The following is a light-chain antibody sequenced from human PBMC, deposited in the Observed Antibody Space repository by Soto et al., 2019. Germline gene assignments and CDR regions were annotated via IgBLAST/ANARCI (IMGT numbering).Light chain of an antibody. CDR2: AAS. Sequence: DIQMTPSPSSLSASVGDRVTITCRASQSISSYLHWYPQKPGKAPKLLIYAASSLQSGVPSRFSGSGSGTDFSLTISSLQPEEFATYYGQQSYSTPYTVGQGTKLEIK. V-gene: IGKV1-39*01. CDR3: QQSYSTPYT. J-gene: IGKJ2*01. CDR1: QSISSY.